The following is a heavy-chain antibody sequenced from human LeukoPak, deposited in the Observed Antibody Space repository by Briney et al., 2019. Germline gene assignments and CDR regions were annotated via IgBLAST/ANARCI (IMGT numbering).Heavy chain of an antibody. D-gene: IGHD6-13*01. J-gene: IGHJ3*02. CDR1: GFTFSNAW. V-gene: IGHV3-15*07. Sequence: GGSLRLSCAASGFTFSNAWMNWVRQAPGKGLEWVGRIKSKTDGGATDYAAPVKGRFTISRDDSKNTLYLQMNSLKTEDTAVSYCTTQFGRGSSWTHDAFDIWGQGTMVTVSS. CDR3: TTQFGRGSSWTHDAFDI. CDR2: IKSKTDGGAT.